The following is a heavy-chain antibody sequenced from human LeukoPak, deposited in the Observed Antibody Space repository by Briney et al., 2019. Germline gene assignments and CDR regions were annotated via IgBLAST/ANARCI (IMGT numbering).Heavy chain of an antibody. CDR3: AKDIGGGK. V-gene: IGHV3-30*18. CDR2: ISYDGSNK. D-gene: IGHD1-26*01. J-gene: IGHJ4*02. Sequence: PGGSLRLSCAASGFTFSSYGMHWVRQAPGKGLEWVAVISYDGSNKYYADSVKGRFTISRDNSKNTLYLQMNSLRAEDTALYYCAKDIGGGKWGQGTLVTVSS. CDR1: GFTFSSYG.